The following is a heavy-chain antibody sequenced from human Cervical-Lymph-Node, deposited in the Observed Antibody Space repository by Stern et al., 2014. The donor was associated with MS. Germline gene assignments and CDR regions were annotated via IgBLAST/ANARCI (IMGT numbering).Heavy chain of an antibody. CDR2: ISYSGST. Sequence: VQLEESGPGLVKPSQTLSLTCTVSGGSISSGGYYWSWIRQHPGKGLEWIGYISYSGSTYYNPSLKSRVTISVDTSKNQFSLKLSSVTAADTAVYYCARDLRYYYDSSGYYYRWFDPWGQGTLVTVSS. CDR3: ARDLRYYYDSSGYYYRWFDP. J-gene: IGHJ5*02. V-gene: IGHV4-31*03. D-gene: IGHD3-22*01. CDR1: GGSISSGGYY.